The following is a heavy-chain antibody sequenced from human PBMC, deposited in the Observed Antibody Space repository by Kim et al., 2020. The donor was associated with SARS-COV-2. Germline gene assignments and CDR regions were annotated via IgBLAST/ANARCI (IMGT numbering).Heavy chain of an antibody. D-gene: IGHD3-16*01. Sequence: STYYNPALKSRVTISVDTSKSQFSLKLSSVTAADTAVYYCATGPYGPFDYWGQGTLVTVSS. CDR2: ST. V-gene: IGHV4-39*07. J-gene: IGHJ4*02. CDR3: ATGPYGPFDY.